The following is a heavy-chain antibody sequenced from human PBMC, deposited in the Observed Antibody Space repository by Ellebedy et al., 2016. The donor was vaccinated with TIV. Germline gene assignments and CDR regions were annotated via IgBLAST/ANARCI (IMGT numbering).Heavy chain of an antibody. CDR2: MNPNSGNT. J-gene: IGHJ4*02. CDR1: GYTFTSYD. V-gene: IGHV1-8*01. Sequence: AASVKVSCKASGYTFTSYDIYWVRQATGQGLEWMGWMNPNSGNTGHAQNFQGRVTMTRNTSISTAYMELSSLRSEYTAVYYCARGRGYYDSKSYYKGHDYWGQGTLVTVSS. D-gene: IGHD3-10*01. CDR3: ARGRGYYDSKSYYKGHDY.